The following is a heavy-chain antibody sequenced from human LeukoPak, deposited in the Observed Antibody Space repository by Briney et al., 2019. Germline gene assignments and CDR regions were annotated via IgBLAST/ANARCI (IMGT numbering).Heavy chain of an antibody. CDR2: IYYSGGT. D-gene: IGHD1-26*01. V-gene: IGHV4-39*01. CDR1: GGSIISSSYY. Sequence: SETLSLTCTVSGGSIISSSYYWGWIRQPPGKGLEWIGSIYYSGGTYYNPSLKSRVTISVDTSKNQFSLKLSSVTAADTAVYYCARLHGSYSYFDYWGQGTLVTVSS. J-gene: IGHJ4*02. CDR3: ARLHGSYSYFDY.